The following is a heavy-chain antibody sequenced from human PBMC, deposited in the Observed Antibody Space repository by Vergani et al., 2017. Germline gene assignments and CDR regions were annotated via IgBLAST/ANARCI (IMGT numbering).Heavy chain of an antibody. J-gene: IGHJ4*02. CDR1: GFRFSDYG. D-gene: IGHD1-1*01. Sequence: QVQLVESGGGVVQRGGSLRLSCATSGFRFSDYGMHWVRQAPGRGLEWVALISYDGDTTYYEDSVKGRFTISRDNSKNTLFLQMHSLRVEDTALYYCAKFPLNITTPDRGDFWGQGSLVTVSS. CDR3: AKFPLNITTPDRGDF. V-gene: IGHV3-30*18. CDR2: ISYDGDTT.